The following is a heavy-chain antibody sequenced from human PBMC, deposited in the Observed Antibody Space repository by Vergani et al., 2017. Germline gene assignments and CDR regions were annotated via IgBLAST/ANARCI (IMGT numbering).Heavy chain of an antibody. J-gene: IGHJ2*01. D-gene: IGHD6-13*01. CDR1: GYSFTSYW. CDR2: IYPGDSDT. V-gene: IGHV5-51*03. CDR3: ARSYSSSWYNWYFDL. Sequence: EVQLVQSGAEVKKPGESLKISCKGSGYSFTSYWIGWLRQMPGKGLEWMGIIYPGDSDTRYSQSFQGQVTISADKSISTAYLQWSSLKASDTAMYYCARSYSSSWYNWYFDLWGRGTLVTVSS.